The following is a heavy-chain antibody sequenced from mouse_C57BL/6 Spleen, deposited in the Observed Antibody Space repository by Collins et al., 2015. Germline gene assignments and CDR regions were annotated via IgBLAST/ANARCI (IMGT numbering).Heavy chain of an antibody. V-gene: IGHV1-77*01. CDR1: GYTFTDYV. CDR3: ARKDGSSYFDY. D-gene: IGHD1-1*01. J-gene: IGHJ2*01. Sequence: QVQLQQSGPELVKPGASVKMSCKASGYTFTDYVISWVKQRTGQGLEWIGEIYPGSGSTYYNQKFKDKATLTADKSSSTAYMQLSGLTSEDSAVYYCARKDGSSYFDYWGQGTTLTVSS. CDR2: IYPGSGST.